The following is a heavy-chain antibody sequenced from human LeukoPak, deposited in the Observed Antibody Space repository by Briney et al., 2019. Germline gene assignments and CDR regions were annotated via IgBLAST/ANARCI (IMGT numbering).Heavy chain of an antibody. CDR3: ARGKYYYGSGSYYFDY. CDR1: GYTFSSYG. Sequence: ASVKVSCKASGYTFSSYGLHWVRQAPGQRLEWMGWINAGNGNTKYSQRFQGRVTISRDTSASTAYMELNSLRSEDTAVYYCARGKYYYGSGSYYFDYWGQGTLVTVSS. V-gene: IGHV1-3*01. D-gene: IGHD3-10*01. J-gene: IGHJ4*02. CDR2: INAGNGNT.